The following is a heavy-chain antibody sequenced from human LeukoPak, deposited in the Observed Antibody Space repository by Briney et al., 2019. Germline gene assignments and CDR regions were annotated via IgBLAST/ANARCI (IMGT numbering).Heavy chain of an antibody. J-gene: IGHJ4*02. Sequence: SETLSLTCTVSGGSISSSSYYWGWIRQPPGKGLEWIGSIYHSGSTYYNPSLKSRVTISVDTSKNQFSLKLSSVTAADTAVYYCARESLVRGLYWGQGTLVTVSS. CDR3: ARESLVRGLY. D-gene: IGHD3-10*01. CDR2: IYHSGST. CDR1: GGSISSSSYY. V-gene: IGHV4-39*07.